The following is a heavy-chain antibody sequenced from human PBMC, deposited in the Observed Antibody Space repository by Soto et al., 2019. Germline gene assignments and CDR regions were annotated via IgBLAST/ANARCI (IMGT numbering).Heavy chain of an antibody. Sequence: ASVKVSCNASGYTFTSYDMHWVRQAPGHGLEWMGIINPSGGSTSYTQKFQGRVTMTRDTSTSTVYMELSSLRSEDTAVYYCARGVGVTIDYHYYGMDVWGQGTTVTVSS. V-gene: IGHV1-46*01. CDR1: GYTFTSYD. CDR2: INPSGGST. CDR3: ARGVGVTIDYHYYGMDV. J-gene: IGHJ6*02. D-gene: IGHD2-21*02.